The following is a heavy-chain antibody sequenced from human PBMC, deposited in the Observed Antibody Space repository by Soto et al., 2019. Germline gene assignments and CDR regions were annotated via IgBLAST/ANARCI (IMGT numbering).Heavy chain of an antibody. V-gene: IGHV3-66*01. J-gene: IGHJ4*02. CDR2: IYSGGST. Sequence: EVQLVESGGGLVQPGGSLRLSCAASGFTVSSNYMSWVRQAPGKGLEWVSVIYSGGSTYYADSVKGRFTISRDNSKNTLYLQMNSLRAEDTAVYYCAREGGYSGYDIYYFDFLGQGTLVTVSS. CDR1: GFTVSSNY. D-gene: IGHD5-12*01. CDR3: AREGGYSGYDIYYFDF.